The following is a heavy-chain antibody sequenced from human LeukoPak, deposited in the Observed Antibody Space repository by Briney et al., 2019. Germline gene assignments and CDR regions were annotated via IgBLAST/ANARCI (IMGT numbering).Heavy chain of an antibody. J-gene: IGHJ4*02. Sequence: PGGSLRLSCAASGFTFSSYSMHWVRQAPGKGLEWVSSITNSSSNILYADSVKGRFTISRDNAKNSLYLQMNTLRAEDTAVYYCARILSSGYYTGFDYWGQGTLVTVSS. CDR1: GFTFSSYS. D-gene: IGHD3/OR15-3a*01. CDR2: ITNSSSNI. V-gene: IGHV3-21*01. CDR3: ARILSSGYYTGFDY.